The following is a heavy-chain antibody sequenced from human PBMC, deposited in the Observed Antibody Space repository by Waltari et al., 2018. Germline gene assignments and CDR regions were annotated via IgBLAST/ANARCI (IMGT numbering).Heavy chain of an antibody. V-gene: IGHV4-39*01. CDR2: VSYIGTT. CDR1: GVPINSNRHY. Sequence: QLQLQESGPRPVRPSETLSLICRVSGVPINSNRHYWAWFRQSPGKSLEWLGTVSYIGTTYISTYLKSRVSVSRDTSKNQVSLILGSVTAADMAVYYCATYIGASVGTAAFDVWGQGTMVTVSS. D-gene: IGHD5-12*01. CDR3: ATYIGASVGTAAFDV. J-gene: IGHJ3*01.